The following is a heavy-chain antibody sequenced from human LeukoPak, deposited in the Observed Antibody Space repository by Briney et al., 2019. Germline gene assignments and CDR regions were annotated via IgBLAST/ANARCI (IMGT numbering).Heavy chain of an antibody. J-gene: IGHJ6*03. D-gene: IGHD2-15*01. CDR3: ARAVVVRNRRYYYYYYMDV. CDR1: GDSISSSGYY. V-gene: IGHV4-39*07. Sequence: SETLSLTCTVSGDSISSSGYYWSWIRQPPGKGLEWIGEINHSGSSNYNPSLKSRVTISVDTSKNQFSLKLSSVTAADTAVYYCARAVVVRNRRYYYYYYMDVWGKGTTVIVSS. CDR2: INHSGSS.